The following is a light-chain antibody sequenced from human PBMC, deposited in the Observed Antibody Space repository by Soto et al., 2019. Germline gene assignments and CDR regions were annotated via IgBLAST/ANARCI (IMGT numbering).Light chain of an antibody. CDR3: QQYAASPLT. CDR2: TAS. CDR1: QSVGRNY. J-gene: IGKJ4*01. Sequence: ENVLTQSPGTLSLSPGERATLSCRASQSVGRNYIAWFQQNPGQAPRLLMHTASVRATGIPARFSGSGSGTDFTLTISRLEPEDFAVFYCQQYAASPLTFGGGTKVEI. V-gene: IGKV3-20*01.